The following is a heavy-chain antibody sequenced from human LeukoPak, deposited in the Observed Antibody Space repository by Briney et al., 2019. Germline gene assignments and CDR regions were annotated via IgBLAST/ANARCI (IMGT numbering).Heavy chain of an antibody. CDR1: GYTFTSYD. V-gene: IGHV1-8*01. D-gene: IGHD3-22*01. CDR3: ARHFGYYDRSGYYSDVGFDY. Sequence: ASVKVSCKASGYTFTSYDINWVRQATGQGLEWMGWMNPNSGNTGYAQKFQGRVTMTRNTSISTAYMELSSLRSEDTAVYYCARHFGYYDRSGYYSDVGFDYWGQGTLVTVSS. CDR2: MNPNSGNT. J-gene: IGHJ4*02.